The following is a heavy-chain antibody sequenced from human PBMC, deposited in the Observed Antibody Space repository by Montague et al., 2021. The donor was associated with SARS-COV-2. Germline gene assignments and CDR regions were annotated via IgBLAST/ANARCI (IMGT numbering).Heavy chain of an antibody. CDR2: TNYRSKWTS. V-gene: IGHV6-1*01. Sequence: CAISGDSVWSNTAAWNWIRQSPSGGLELLRRTNYRSKWTSDYATSVEGRISIDPDTSKNQFFLHLRSVTPEDTGVYYCVRDTGSAQAGFDAWGQGTLVTVSS. CDR1: GDSVWSNTAA. J-gene: IGHJ4*02. D-gene: IGHD4-17*01. CDR3: VRDTGSAQAGFDA.